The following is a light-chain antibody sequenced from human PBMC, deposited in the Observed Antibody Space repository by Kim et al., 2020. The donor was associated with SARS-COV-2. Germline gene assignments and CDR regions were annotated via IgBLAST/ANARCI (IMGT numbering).Light chain of an antibody. CDR1: SRGVGGFNY. CDR2: GVS. J-gene: IGLJ3*02. Sequence: GRSITIACAGTSRGVGGFNYVSWYQQHPGKDPKLMIYGVSKRPSGVSNRFSGSKSGNTASLTISGLQAEDEDDYYCTSYTSTITWVFGGGTQLTVL. V-gene: IGLV2-14*04. CDR3: TSYTSTITWV.